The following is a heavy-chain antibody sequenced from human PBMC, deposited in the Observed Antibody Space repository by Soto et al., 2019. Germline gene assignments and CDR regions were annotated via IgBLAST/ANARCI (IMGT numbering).Heavy chain of an antibody. CDR3: ARGTYDYVWGSYRPNYFDY. V-gene: IGHV1-69*13. CDR2: IIPIFGTA. Sequence: GASLKVSCKASGGTFSSYAISWVRQAPGQGLEWMGGIIPIFGTANYAQKFQGRVTITADESTSTAYMELSSLRSEDTAVYYCARGTYDYVWGSYRPNYFDYWGQGTLVTVSS. J-gene: IGHJ4*02. D-gene: IGHD3-16*02. CDR1: GGTFSSYA.